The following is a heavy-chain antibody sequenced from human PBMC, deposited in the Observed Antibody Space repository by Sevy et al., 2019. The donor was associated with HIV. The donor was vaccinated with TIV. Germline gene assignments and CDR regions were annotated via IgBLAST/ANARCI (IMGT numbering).Heavy chain of an antibody. CDR1: GGSISSYY. V-gene: IGHV4-59*01. Sequence: SETLSLTCTVSGGSISSYYWRWIRQPPGMGLEWIGYIYYSGSTNYNPSLKSRVTISVDTSKNQFSLKLSSVTAADTAVYYCARDSGVAGTWYFDLWGRSTLVTVSS. CDR2: IYYSGST. D-gene: IGHD6-19*01. CDR3: ARDSGVAGTWYFDL. J-gene: IGHJ2*01.